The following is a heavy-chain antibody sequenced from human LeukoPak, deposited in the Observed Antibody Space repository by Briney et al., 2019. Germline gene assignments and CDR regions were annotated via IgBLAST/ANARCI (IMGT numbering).Heavy chain of an antibody. CDR2: ISSSSSYI. Sequence: KPGGSLRLSCAASGFTFSSYSMNWVRQAPGKGREWVSSISSSSSYIYYADCVKGRLNISRDNAKNSLYLQMNSLRAEDTAVYYCARDGHYYDSSGYYDWGQGTLVTVSS. J-gene: IGHJ4*02. D-gene: IGHD3-22*01. CDR1: GFTFSSYS. CDR3: ARDGHYYDSSGYYD. V-gene: IGHV3-21*01.